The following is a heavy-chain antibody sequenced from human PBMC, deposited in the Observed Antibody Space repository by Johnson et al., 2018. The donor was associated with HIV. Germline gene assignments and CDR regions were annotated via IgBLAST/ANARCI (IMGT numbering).Heavy chain of an antibody. Sequence: VQLVESGGGVVQPGGSLRLSCAASGFTFSSNYMSWVRQAPGKVLEWVAVISNDGSNKQYVESVKGRFTISRDNSKKMVNLQMNSLRAEDTAVYYCATSQSGAFDIWGQGTKVTVSS. CDR1: GFTFSSNY. CDR3: ATSQSGAFDI. CDR2: ISNDGSNK. D-gene: IGHD6-6*01. V-gene: IGHV3-30*03. J-gene: IGHJ3*02.